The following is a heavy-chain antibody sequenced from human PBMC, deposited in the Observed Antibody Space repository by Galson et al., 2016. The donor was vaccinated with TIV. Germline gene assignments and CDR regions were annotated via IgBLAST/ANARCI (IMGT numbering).Heavy chain of an antibody. CDR3: AKGQLRAARRFYYMDV. V-gene: IGHV3-9*01. J-gene: IGHJ6*03. CDR1: GYNFPIYW. CDR2: ISWNSGST. Sequence: SGAEVKKPGESLKISCKGSGYNFPIYWIGWIRQAPGRGLEWVSVISWNSGSTVYADSVKGRFKISRDNAKDSVSLQMNNVTAGDSALYYCAKGQLRAARRFYYMDVWGQGTTVTVSS. D-gene: IGHD2-2*01.